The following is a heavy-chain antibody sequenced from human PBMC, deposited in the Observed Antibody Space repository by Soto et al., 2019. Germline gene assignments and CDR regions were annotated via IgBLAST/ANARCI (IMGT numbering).Heavy chain of an antibody. V-gene: IGHV4-4*02. CDR3: ARRETQQQRDY. J-gene: IGHJ4*01. CDR1: GACLTRDKW. CDR2: IYHSGSS. Sequence: SETLSLTCAVSGACLTRDKWRSWIRQPPGKGLQWIGEIYHSGSSKYNPSLKSRVIISVDKSKNKFSLTVTSLTAAETAGYYCARRETQQQRDYWALGTLVTGS. D-gene: IGHD6-13*01.